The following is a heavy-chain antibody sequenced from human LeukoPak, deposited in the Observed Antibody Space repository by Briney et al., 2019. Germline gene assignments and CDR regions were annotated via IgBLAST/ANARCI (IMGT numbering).Heavy chain of an antibody. CDR2: IRTKAYGGTT. CDR3: TRALHRSSWHADY. D-gene: IGHD6-13*01. Sequence: GGSLRLSCTASGFTFGDYVMSWVRQAPGKGLEWVGFIRTKAYGGTTEYAASVKGRFTISRDDSESIADLQMNSLKTEDTAVYYCTRALHRSSWHADYWGQGTLVTVSS. V-gene: IGHV3-49*04. CDR1: GFTFGDYV. J-gene: IGHJ4*02.